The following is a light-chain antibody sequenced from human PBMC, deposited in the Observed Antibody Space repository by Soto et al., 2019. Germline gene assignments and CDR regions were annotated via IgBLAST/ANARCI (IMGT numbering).Light chain of an antibody. CDR3: SSYTSSSTLDV. J-gene: IGLJ1*01. CDR2: DVS. Sequence: SALTQPASVSGSPGQSITISCPGTNNEVGGYNYVSWYQQHPGKAPKLMIYDVSNRPSGVSNRFSGSKSGNTASLTISGLQAEDEADYYCSSYTSSSTLDVFGTGTKVTVL. CDR1: NNEVGGYNY. V-gene: IGLV2-14*01.